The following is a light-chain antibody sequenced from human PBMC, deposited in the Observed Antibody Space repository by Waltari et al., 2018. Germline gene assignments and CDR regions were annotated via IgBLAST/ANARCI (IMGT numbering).Light chain of an antibody. V-gene: IGKV3-15*01. CDR3: QQYDKWPPT. CDR2: GAS. Sequence: EIVMTQSPAALSVSPGERATLSCRASHTLSSDRARYQQKPGQAPRLLIYGASTRATGVPLRFSGSASGTEFTLTISSLQSEDFAVYHCQQYDKWPPTFGQGTKLEIK. CDR1: HTLSSD. J-gene: IGKJ2*01.